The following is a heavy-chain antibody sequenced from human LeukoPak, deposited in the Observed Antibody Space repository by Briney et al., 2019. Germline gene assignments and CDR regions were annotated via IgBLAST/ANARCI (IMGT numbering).Heavy chain of an antibody. CDR2: IYYSGST. CDR1: GGSVSSGSYY. D-gene: IGHD6-19*01. Sequence: SETLSLTCTVSGGSVSSGSYYWGWIRQPPGKGLEWIGYIYYSGSTNYNPSLKSRVTISVDTSKNQFSLKLSSVTAADTAVYYCAREGYSSGWYSGSNWFDPWGQGTLVTVSS. J-gene: IGHJ5*02. CDR3: AREGYSSGWYSGSNWFDP. V-gene: IGHV4-61*01.